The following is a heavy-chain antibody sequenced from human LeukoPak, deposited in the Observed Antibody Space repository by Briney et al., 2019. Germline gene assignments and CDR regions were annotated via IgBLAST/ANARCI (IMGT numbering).Heavy chain of an antibody. CDR2: IYSTGST. Sequence: SETLSLTCTVSGVSISNYYWSWIRQPPGKGLEWIGNIYSTGSTNSNPSLRSRVTISVDTSKNQLSLRLRSVTAADTAVYYCARLSVEAALGLWGQGTLVTVSS. D-gene: IGHD2-15*01. J-gene: IGHJ4*02. CDR1: GVSISNYY. CDR3: ARLSVEAALGL. V-gene: IGHV4-4*09.